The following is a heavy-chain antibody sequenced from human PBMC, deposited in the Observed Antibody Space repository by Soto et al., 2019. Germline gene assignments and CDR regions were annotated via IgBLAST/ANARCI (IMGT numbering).Heavy chain of an antibody. D-gene: IGHD6-6*01. CDR2: IYYSGST. CDR3: ARELYSSSSSGYFDY. J-gene: IGHJ4*02. CDR1: GGSISGGTYY. Sequence: SETLSLTCTVSGGSISGGTYYWSWIRQHPGKGLEWIGYIYYSGSTYYNPSLKSRVSISMDTSNNQFSLKLSSVTAADTAVYYCARELYSSSSSGYFDYWGQGTLVTVSS. V-gene: IGHV4-31*03.